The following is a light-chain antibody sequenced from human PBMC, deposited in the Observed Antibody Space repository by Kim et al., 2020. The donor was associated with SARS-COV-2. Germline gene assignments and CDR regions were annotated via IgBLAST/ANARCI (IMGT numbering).Light chain of an antibody. CDR2: QDD. CDR3: QAWDSAVV. V-gene: IGLV3-1*01. CDR1: KLGDKY. Sequence: SYELTQPPSVSVSPGQTASITCSGDKLGDKYAYWYQQKPGKSPVVVIYQDDKRPSGIPERFSGSNSGNTATLTISGTQSADEADYYCQAWDSAVVFGGGTQLTVL. J-gene: IGLJ2*01.